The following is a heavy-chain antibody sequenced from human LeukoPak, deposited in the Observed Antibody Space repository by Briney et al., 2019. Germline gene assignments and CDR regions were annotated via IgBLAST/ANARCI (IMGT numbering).Heavy chain of an antibody. D-gene: IGHD3-9*01. J-gene: IGHJ4*02. Sequence: GGSLRLSCAASGFTFDDYAMHWVRQAPGKGLEWVSGISWNSGSIGYADSVKGRFTISRDNAKNSLYLQMNSLRAEDTALYYCAKADGEYFDWLLYYFDYWGQGTLVTVSS. CDR2: ISWNSGSI. CDR3: AKADGEYFDWLLYYFDY. CDR1: GFTFDDYA. V-gene: IGHV3-9*01.